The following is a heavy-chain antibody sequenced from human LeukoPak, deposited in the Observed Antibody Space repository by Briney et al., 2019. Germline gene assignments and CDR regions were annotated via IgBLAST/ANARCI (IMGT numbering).Heavy chain of an antibody. V-gene: IGHV4-59*01. J-gene: IGHJ6*02. CDR2: IYYSGST. CDR1: GGSISSYY. Sequence: SETLSLTCTVSGGSISSYYWSWIRQPPGKGLEWIGYIYYSGSTNYNPSLKSRVTISVDTSKNQFSLKLSSVTAADTAVYYCARARERSVLLWFGENLHRVNYGMDVWGQGTTVTVSS. D-gene: IGHD3-10*01. CDR3: ARARERSVLLWFGENLHRVNYGMDV.